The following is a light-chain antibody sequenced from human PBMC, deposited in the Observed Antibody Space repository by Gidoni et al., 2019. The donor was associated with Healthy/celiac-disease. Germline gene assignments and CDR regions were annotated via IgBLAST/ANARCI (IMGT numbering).Light chain of an antibody. CDR3: QQSYSTPLT. CDR2: AAS. V-gene: IGKV1-39*01. J-gene: IGKJ4*01. CDR1: QSISSY. Sequence: DIQMTQSPSSLSASVGDRVTITCRASQSISSYLNWYQQKPGKATKLPIYAASSLQSGVPSRFSGSGSGTDFTLTISSLQPEDFATYYCQQSYSTPLTFGGGTKVEIK.